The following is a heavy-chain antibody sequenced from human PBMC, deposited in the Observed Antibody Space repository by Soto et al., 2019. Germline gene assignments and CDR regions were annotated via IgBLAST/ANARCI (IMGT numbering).Heavy chain of an antibody. V-gene: IGHV1-18*01. J-gene: IGHJ4*02. D-gene: IGHD1-1*01. Sequence: QAQLVQSGPEVKKPGASLKVSCKASGYGFTNYGISWVRQAPGEGLEWMGWINTYNGKTTYAEALQGRVSLTTDTSTGTADMELTHVRSDDTALYYCARTWNDVFDLWGQGTLVVVSS. CDR2: INTYNGKT. CDR3: ARTWNDVFDL. CDR1: GYGFTNYG.